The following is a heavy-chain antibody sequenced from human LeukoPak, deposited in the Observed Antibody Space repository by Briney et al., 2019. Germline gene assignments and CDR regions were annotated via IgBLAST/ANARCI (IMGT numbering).Heavy chain of an antibody. CDR3: ARDFTPEWFDIH. CDR2: ISYDGSGE. V-gene: IGHV3-30*04. J-gene: IGHJ4*02. CDR1: GLAFSSYS. Sequence: GRSLRLSCVASGLAFSSYSMHWVRQAPGKGLEWVGVISYDGSGEYYTDSVKGRFTISRDNSKNTVYLQMNSLRADDTAVYYCARDFTPEWFDIHWGQGTLVTVS. D-gene: IGHD3-3*01.